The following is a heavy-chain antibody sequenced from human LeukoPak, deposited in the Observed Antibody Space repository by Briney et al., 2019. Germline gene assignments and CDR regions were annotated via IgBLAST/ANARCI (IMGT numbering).Heavy chain of an antibody. J-gene: IGHJ4*02. V-gene: IGHV4-59*01. CDR3: ALYSSSSDY. CDR2: IYDSGST. D-gene: IGHD6-6*01. Sequence: PSETLSLTCTVSGGSTSSYYWSWIRQPPGRGREWIGFIYDSGSTYYNPSLKSRVTVSVDTSKNQFSLKLSSVTAADTAMYYCALYSSSSDYWGQGTLVTVSS. CDR1: GGSTSSYY.